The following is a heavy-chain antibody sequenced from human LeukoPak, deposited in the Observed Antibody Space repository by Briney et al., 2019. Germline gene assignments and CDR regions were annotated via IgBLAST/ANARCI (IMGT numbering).Heavy chain of an antibody. J-gene: IGHJ6*02. Sequence: GRSLRLSCAASGFTFSSYAMHWVRKAPGKGLEWVAVISYDGSNKYYADSVKGRFTISRDNSKNTLYLQMNSLRAEDTAVYYCARVRPNKYCSGGSCYQTGGMDVWGQGTTVTVSS. D-gene: IGHD2-15*01. CDR2: ISYDGSNK. CDR1: GFTFSSYA. V-gene: IGHV3-30-3*01. CDR3: ARVRPNKYCSGGSCYQTGGMDV.